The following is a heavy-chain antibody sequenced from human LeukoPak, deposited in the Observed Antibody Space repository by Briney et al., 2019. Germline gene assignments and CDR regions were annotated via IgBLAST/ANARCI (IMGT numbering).Heavy chain of an antibody. CDR2: IYYSGST. J-gene: IGHJ3*02. V-gene: IGHV4-61*08. CDR3: ARDSEGLDAFDI. D-gene: IGHD1-14*01. Sequence: PSETLSLTCTVSGGSISSGGYYWSWIRQHPGKGLEWIGYIYYSGSTNYNPSLKSRVTISVDTSKNQFSLKLSSVTAADTAVYYCARDSEGLDAFDIWGQGTMVTVSS. CDR1: GGSISSGGYY.